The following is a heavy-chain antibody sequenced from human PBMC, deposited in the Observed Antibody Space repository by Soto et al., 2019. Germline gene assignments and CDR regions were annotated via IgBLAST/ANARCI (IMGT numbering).Heavy chain of an antibody. V-gene: IGHV2-70*01. CDR1: GLSLSTSGMC. Sequence: SGAKLRTATRPVTQARTFSGLSLSTSGMCVSWIRQPPGKALEWLALIDWDDDKYYSTSLKTRLTISKDTSKNQVVLTMTNMDPVDTATYYCARNLWFGELFSPSYYYGMDFWGQGTTVPVSS. CDR2: IDWDDDK. D-gene: IGHD3-10*01. J-gene: IGHJ6*02. CDR3: ARNLWFGELFSPSYYYGMDF.